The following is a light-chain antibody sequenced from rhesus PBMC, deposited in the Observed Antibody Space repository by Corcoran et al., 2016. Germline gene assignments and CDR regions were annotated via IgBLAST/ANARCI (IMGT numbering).Light chain of an antibody. CDR1: SGDIGAYNY. J-gene: IGLJ1*01. V-gene: IGLV2-32*01. CDR2: EVS. CDR3: CSYAGSYTFYI. Sequence: QAALTQPRSVSGSPGQSVTFSCTGTSGDIGAYNYVSWYQQQPGTAPKLMIYEVSKRPSGVSDRFSGSKSGNTASLTISGLQAEDEADYYCCSYAGSYTFYIFGAGTRLTVL.